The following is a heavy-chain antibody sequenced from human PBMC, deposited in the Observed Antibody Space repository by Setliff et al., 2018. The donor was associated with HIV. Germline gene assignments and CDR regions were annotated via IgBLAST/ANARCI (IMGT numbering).Heavy chain of an antibody. CDR2: INLDGSEM. CDR3: ARDFREFYTTKWYDDY. J-gene: IGHJ4*02. Sequence: GGSLRLSCAASGFTFSSSWMTWVRQAPGKGLEWVANINLDGSEMYYVDSVKGRFTISRDNAKYTLYLRINSLTAEDTAVYYCARDFREFYTTKWYDDYWGQGTLVTVSS. V-gene: IGHV3-7*01. D-gene: IGHD3-16*01. CDR1: GFTFSSSW.